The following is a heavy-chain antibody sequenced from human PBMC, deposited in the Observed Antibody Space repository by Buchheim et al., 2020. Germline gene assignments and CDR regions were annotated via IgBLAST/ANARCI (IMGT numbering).Heavy chain of an antibody. J-gene: IGHJ4*02. D-gene: IGHD3-16*01. CDR3: AKGFGGLDY. Sequence: EVQLLDSGGGLVQPGGSLRLSCAASGFTFTSYTMSWVRHAPGKGLEWVSGINGGGDSTYYADSVEGRFTISRDNSKNTLYLQMNSLRVEDTAVYYCAKGFGGLDYWGQGTL. V-gene: IGHV3-23*01. CDR2: INGGGDST. CDR1: GFTFTSYT.